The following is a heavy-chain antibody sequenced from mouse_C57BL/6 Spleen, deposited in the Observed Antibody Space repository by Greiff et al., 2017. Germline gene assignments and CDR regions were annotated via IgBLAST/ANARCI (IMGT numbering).Heavy chain of an antibody. CDR1: GYAFTNYL. CDR3: ARAGTGDYFDY. J-gene: IGHJ2*01. CDR2: INPGSGGT. Sequence: QVQLQQSGAELVRPGTSVKVSCKASGYAFTNYLIEWVKQRPGQGLEWIGVINPGSGGTNYNEKFKGKATLTADKSSSKAYLQLSSLTSEDSAVYFCARAGTGDYFDYWGQGTTLTVSS. V-gene: IGHV1-54*01.